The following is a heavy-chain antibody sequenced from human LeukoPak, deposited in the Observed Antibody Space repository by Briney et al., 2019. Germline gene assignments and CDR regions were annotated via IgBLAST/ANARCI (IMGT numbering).Heavy chain of an antibody. CDR2: INSDGSST. D-gene: IGHD2-2*01. CDR3: AGEEGYCSSTSCSTAPV. CDR1: GFTFSSYW. V-gene: IGHV3-74*01. Sequence: GGSLRLSCAASGFTFSSYWMHWVRHAPGKGLVWVSRINSDGSSTSYADSVKGRFTISRDNAKNTLYLQMNSLRAEDTAVYYCAGEEGYCSSTSCSTAPVWGQGTLVTVSS. J-gene: IGHJ4*02.